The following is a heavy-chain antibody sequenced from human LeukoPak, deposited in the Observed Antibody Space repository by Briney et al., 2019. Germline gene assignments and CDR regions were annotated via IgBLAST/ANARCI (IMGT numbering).Heavy chain of an antibody. CDR3: AEWGDYDILTGYYDSDY. Sequence: GASLRLSCAASGFIFSNYAMSWVRQAPGKGLEWVSAIVGRGSSTYYADSVKGRFTISRDNSKNTLYLQLNRLRAEDTAVYCCAEWGDYDILTGYYDSDYWGQGTLVTVSS. CDR1: GFIFSNYA. D-gene: IGHD3-9*01. CDR2: IVGRGSST. J-gene: IGHJ4*02. V-gene: IGHV3-23*01.